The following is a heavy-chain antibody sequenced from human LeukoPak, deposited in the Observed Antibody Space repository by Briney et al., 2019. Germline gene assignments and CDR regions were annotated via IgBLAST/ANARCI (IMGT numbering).Heavy chain of an antibody. Sequence: GGSLRLSCAASGFTFSGYWMSWVRQAPGKGLEWVANIKPDGTEEYYVDSVKGRFTISRNNAKNSLYLQMNSLRAEDTAVYYCARDRIQLWSHDYWGQGTLVTVSS. V-gene: IGHV3-7*04. CDR2: IKPDGTEE. J-gene: IGHJ4*02. D-gene: IGHD5-18*01. CDR3: ARDRIQLWSHDY. CDR1: GFTFSGYW.